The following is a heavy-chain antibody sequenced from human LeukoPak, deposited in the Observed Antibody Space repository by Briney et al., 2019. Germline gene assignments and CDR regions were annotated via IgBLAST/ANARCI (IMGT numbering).Heavy chain of an antibody. J-gene: IGHJ5*02. CDR3: ARTGGVVVAAVNWFDP. Sequence: GGSLRLSCAVSGFTFTDYAMNWFRQAPGKGLEWLSYISRSSDTIYYADSVKGRFTISRDNAKNSLYLQMNSLRAEDTAVYYCARTGGVVVAAVNWFDPWGQGTLVTVSS. D-gene: IGHD2-15*01. CDR1: GFTFTDYA. V-gene: IGHV3-48*04. CDR2: ISRSSDTI.